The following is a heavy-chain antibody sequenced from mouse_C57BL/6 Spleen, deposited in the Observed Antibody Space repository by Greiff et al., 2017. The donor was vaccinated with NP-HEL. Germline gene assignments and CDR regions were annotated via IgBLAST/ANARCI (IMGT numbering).Heavy chain of an antibody. CDR2: INPNNGGT. V-gene: IGHV1-22*01. J-gene: IGHJ3*01. D-gene: IGHD2-4*01. Sequence: VQLQQSGPELVKPGASVKMSCKASGYTFTDYNMHWVKQSHGKSLEWIGYINPNNGGTSYNQKFKGKATLTVNKSSSTAYMELRSLTSEDSAVYYCARRYDYDPAWFAYWGQGTLVTVSA. CDR1: GYTFTDYN. CDR3: ARRYDYDPAWFAY.